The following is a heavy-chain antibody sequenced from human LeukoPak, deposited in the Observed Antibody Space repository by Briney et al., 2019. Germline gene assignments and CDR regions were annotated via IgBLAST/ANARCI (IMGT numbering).Heavy chain of an antibody. CDR2: ISSSGSTI. V-gene: IGHV3-11*04. CDR3: ARVSCSSTSCPPSY. CDR1: GFTFSDYY. Sequence: PGGSLRLSCAASGFTFSDYYMSWIRQAPGKGLEWVSYISSSGSTIYYADSVKGRFTISRDNAKNSLYLQVNSLRAEDTAVYYCARVSCSSTSCPPSYWGQGTLVTVSS. D-gene: IGHD2-2*01. J-gene: IGHJ4*02.